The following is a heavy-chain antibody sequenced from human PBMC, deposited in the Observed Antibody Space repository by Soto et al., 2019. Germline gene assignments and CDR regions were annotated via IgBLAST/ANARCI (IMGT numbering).Heavy chain of an antibody. J-gene: IGHJ6*02. V-gene: IGHV4-39*01. Sequence: SETLSLTCTVSGGSISSISYYWVWIRQPPGKGLEWIGSVYYRGNTYYNPSLKSRVTTSVDTSKNQFSLKLSSVTAAGTAVYYCARGKGNTAMAYYYFYYGMDVWGQGNTVTVPS. CDR3: ARGKGNTAMAYYYFYYGMDV. CDR2: VYYRGNT. D-gene: IGHD5-18*01. CDR1: GGSISSISYY.